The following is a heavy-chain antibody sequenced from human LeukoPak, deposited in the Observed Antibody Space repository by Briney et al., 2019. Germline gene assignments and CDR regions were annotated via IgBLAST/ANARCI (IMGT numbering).Heavy chain of an antibody. CDR2: ITGGGTT. CDR3: AKMQGYFDY. CDR1: GLIFSSYG. J-gene: IGHJ4*02. V-gene: IGHV3-23*01. Sequence: RRSLRLACEAAGLIFSSYGMSCVRQAPGKGLQWVSAITGGGTTYYADSVKGRFTISRDNSKNMLYLQMNSLRAEDTAVYYCAKMQGYFDYWGQGTLVPVSS.